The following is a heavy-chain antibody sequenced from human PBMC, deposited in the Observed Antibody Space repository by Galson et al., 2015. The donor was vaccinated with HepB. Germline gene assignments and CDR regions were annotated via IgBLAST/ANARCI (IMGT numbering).Heavy chain of an antibody. V-gene: IGHV1-69*13. CDR2: IIPIFGTA. Sequence: SVKVSCKASGGTFSSYAISWVRQAPGQGLEWMGGIIPIFGTANSAQKFQGRVTITADESTSTAYMELSSLRSEDTAVYYCSRGIVVVPARGYYGMDVWGQGTTVTVSS. J-gene: IGHJ6*02. D-gene: IGHD2-2*01. CDR1: GGTFSSYA. CDR3: SRGIVVVPARGYYGMDV.